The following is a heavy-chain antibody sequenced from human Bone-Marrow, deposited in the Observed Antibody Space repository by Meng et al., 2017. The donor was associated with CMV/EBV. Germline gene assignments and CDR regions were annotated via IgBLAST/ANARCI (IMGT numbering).Heavy chain of an antibody. Sequence: ASVKVSCKASGYTFTRYYMHWVRQVPGQGLEWMGMINPSGGSTSYAQKFQGRVTMTRDTSTSTVFMDLSSLRSEDTAIYCCARVYYSPEYFQHWGQGTLVTVSS. CDR3: ARVYYSPEYFQH. J-gene: IGHJ1*01. V-gene: IGHV1-46*01. CDR1: GYTFTRYY. CDR2: INPSGGST. D-gene: IGHD3-22*01.